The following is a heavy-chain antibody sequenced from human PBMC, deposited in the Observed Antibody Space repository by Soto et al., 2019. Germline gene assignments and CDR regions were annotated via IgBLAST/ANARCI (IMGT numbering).Heavy chain of an antibody. D-gene: IGHD3-10*01. CDR3: AKEYIWGGLNSGSGDAMDV. CDR2: FYYSGST. V-gene: IGHV4-39*07. CDR1: GGSISSSSYY. Sequence: SETLSLTCTVSGGSISSSSYYWGWIRQPPGKGLEWIVIFYYSGSTYYNPSLKSRVTISVDTSKNQFSLKLSSVTSEDTALYYCAKEYIWGGLNSGSGDAMDVWGQGTTVTVSS. J-gene: IGHJ6*02.